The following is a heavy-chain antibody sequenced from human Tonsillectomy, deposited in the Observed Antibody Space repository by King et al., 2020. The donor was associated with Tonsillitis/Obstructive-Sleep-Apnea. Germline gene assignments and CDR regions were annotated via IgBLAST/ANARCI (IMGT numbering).Heavy chain of an antibody. Sequence: VQLVESGAEVRKPGASVRVSCKASGYTFTTYGINWVRQAPGQGLEWMGWISAYNGNTNYAQKHQGRVTMTTDTSTSTAYMELWSLRSDDTAVYYCAREGIGGGDTLRLDYWGQGTLVTVSS. J-gene: IGHJ4*02. CDR2: ISAYNGNT. CDR1: GYTFTTYG. V-gene: IGHV1-18*01. CDR3: AREGIGGGDTLRLDY. D-gene: IGHD1-26*01.